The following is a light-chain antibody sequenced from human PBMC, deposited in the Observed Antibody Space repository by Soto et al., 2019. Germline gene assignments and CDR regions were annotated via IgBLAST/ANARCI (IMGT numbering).Light chain of an antibody. Sequence: EIVLTQSPATLSLSPGQRATLSCRASQSVSRYLAWYQQKPGQAPRLVIYDASIRAADIPARFSGSGSGTDFTLTINSLEPEDFAVYYCQQRSNWPLTFGGGTKVESK. CDR2: DAS. V-gene: IGKV3-11*01. CDR1: QSVSRY. J-gene: IGKJ4*01. CDR3: QQRSNWPLT.